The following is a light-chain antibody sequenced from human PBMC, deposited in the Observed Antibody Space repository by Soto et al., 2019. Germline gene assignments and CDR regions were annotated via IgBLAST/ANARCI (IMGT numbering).Light chain of an antibody. CDR3: AAWDDSLSGWV. CDR1: NSNIGSNT. CDR2: TNI. J-gene: IGLJ3*02. V-gene: IGLV1-44*01. Sequence: QSVLTQPPSASGTPGQRVTISCSGSNSNIGSNTVDWYQQLPGTAPKLLIYTNIQRPSGVPDRFSGSKSGTSASLAISGRQSEDEADYYCAAWDDSLSGWVFGGGTKVTVL.